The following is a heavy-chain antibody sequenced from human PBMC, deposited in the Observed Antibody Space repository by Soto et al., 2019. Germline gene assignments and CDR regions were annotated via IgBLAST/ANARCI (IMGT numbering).Heavy chain of an antibody. J-gene: IGHJ5*02. V-gene: IGHV4-31*03. CDR2: IFYIGTP. D-gene: IGHD3-10*01. CDR3: ARYYGSASWFDP. CDR1: GGSITSGDSY. Sequence: PSETLSLTCTVTGGSITSGDSYWSWIRQHPEKGLEWIGYIFYIGTPYYNPSLKSRVTLSVDTSKNQFSLKLNSVTAADTAVYYCARYYGSASWFDPWGQG.